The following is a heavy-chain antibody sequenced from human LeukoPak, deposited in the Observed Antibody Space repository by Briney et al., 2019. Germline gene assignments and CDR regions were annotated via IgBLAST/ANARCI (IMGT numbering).Heavy chain of an antibody. CDR3: ARDHHRPLREYSTPYWFDP. Sequence: ASVKVSCKASGYTFTSYAMHCVRQAPGQRLEWMGWINAGNGNTKYSQKFQGRVTITRDTSASTAYMELSSLRSEDTAVYYCARDHHRPLREYSTPYWFDPWGQGTLVTVSS. V-gene: IGHV1-3*01. J-gene: IGHJ5*02. CDR2: INAGNGNT. D-gene: IGHD2/OR15-2a*01. CDR1: GYTFTSYA.